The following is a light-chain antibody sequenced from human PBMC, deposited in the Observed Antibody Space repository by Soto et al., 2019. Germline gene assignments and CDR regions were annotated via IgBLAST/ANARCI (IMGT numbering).Light chain of an antibody. CDR1: SNDVGGYSY. CDR2: GVS. CDR3: SSFTSSSTLV. V-gene: IGLV2-14*01. J-gene: IGLJ2*01. Sequence: QSALSQPASVSGSPGQSITISCTGTSNDVGGYSYVSWYQQHPGKAPKLIIYGVSNRPSGVSNRFSGSKSANTASLTISGLQAEDEADYYCSSFTSSSTLVFGGGTKLTVL.